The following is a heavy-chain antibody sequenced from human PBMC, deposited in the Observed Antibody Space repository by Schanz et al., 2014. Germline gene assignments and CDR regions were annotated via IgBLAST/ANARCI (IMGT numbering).Heavy chain of an antibody. V-gene: IGHV3-7*01. D-gene: IGHD5-12*01. CDR1: GFTFSSYA. Sequence: EVQLLESGGCLVQPGGSLRLSCAASGFTFSSYAMSWVRQAPGKGVEWVANIKHDGSEKYYVDSVKGRFTISRDNSKNTLSLQMNSLRAEDTAVYYCAKGFGGYDLVLDYWGQGTLVTVSS. CDR3: AKGFGGYDLVLDY. J-gene: IGHJ4*02. CDR2: IKHDGSEK.